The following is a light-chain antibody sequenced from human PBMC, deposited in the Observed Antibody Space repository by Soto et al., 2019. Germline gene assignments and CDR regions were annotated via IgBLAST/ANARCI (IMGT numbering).Light chain of an antibody. CDR2: DAS. J-gene: IGKJ5*01. Sequence: DIGLAQTPGTLSLSPGERATLSCRASQRVGSNYLAWYQQNPGQAPRLLIYDASDRAPGIPARFSGSGSATDFTLTINNLEPEDFAVYYCQQRSNWPPSITFGQGTRLENK. V-gene: IGKV3D-20*02. CDR1: QRVGSNY. CDR3: QQRSNWPPSIT.